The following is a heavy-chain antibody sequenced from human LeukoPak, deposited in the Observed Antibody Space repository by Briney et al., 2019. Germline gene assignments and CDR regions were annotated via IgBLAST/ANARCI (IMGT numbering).Heavy chain of an antibody. D-gene: IGHD4-23*01. Sequence: GGSLRLSCEASAFTFSSYWMSWVRQAPGKGLEWVANIKEDGSEINYVNSVKGRFTISRDNAKNSLFLQMNSLRVEDTAVYYCARDRGYSSFDYWGQGTLVTVSS. CDR1: AFTFSSYW. CDR2: IKEDGSEI. CDR3: ARDRGYSSFDY. J-gene: IGHJ4*02. V-gene: IGHV3-7*01.